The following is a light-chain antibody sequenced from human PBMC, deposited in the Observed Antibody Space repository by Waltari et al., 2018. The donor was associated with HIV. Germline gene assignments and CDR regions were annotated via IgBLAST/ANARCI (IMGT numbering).Light chain of an antibody. CDR3: QHFNSVPYT. V-gene: IGKV1-8*01. CDR1: QSVYNF. CDR2: SVS. J-gene: IGKJ2*01. Sequence: AIQLTQSPSSLSASPGGRVVLTCRASQSVYNFLAWYQQKPGAAPRLLIYSVSSLQPGVPSRFSGSGSGTEFALTISSLQSEDFATYYCQHFNSVPYTFGQGTKVELK.